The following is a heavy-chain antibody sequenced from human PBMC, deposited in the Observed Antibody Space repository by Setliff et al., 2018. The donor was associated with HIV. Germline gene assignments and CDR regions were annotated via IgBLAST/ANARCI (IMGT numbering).Heavy chain of an antibody. CDR2: IVDSGST. J-gene: IGHJ5*02. CDR3: ATYADRESNRFDP. Sequence: PSETLSLTCTLYGGSLTNYYWTWIRQSPEKGLEWIGEIVDSGSTNYSPSLKSRVTISLDTSKKQFSLKLSSVTAADTAVYYCATYADRESNRFDPWGQGILVTV. CDR1: GGSLTNYY. D-gene: IGHD3-10*01. V-gene: IGHV4-34*12.